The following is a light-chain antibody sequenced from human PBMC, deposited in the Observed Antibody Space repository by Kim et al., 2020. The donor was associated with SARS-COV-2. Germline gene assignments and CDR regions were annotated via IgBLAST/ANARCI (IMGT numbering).Light chain of an antibody. Sequence: SYELTQPPSVSVAPGKTARLTCGGNKIGSKSVHWYQQKPGLAPVLVISYDSDRPSGIPERFSGSNSGNTATLTISRVEAGDEADYYCQVWDSSSDHVVFGGGTQLTVL. CDR3: QVWDSSSDHVV. CDR1: KIGSKS. CDR2: YDS. J-gene: IGLJ3*02. V-gene: IGLV3-21*04.